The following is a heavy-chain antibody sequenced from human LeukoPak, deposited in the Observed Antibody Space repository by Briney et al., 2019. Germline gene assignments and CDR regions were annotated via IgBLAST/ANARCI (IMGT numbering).Heavy chain of an antibody. Sequence: GGSLRLSFAASGFTFSSYAMSWVRQAPGKGLEWVSAISGSGGSTYYADSVKGRFTISRDNSKNTLYLQMNSLRAEDTAVYYCAKAILERNIFATFDYWGQGTLVTVSS. J-gene: IGHJ4*02. CDR2: ISGSGGST. CDR1: GFTFSSYA. V-gene: IGHV3-23*01. D-gene: IGHD3-9*01. CDR3: AKAILERNIFATFDY.